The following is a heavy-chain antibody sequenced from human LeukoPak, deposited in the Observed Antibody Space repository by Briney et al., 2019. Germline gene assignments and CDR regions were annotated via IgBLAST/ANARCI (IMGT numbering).Heavy chain of an antibody. CDR3: ARGPYCGDDCYFDS. D-gene: IGHD2-21*01. CDR1: GGSISDYS. V-gene: IGHV4-4*07. Sequence: SETLSLTCTVSGGSISDYSWSWIRQPAGKGLEWIGRIYSSGSTPYNTSLKSRVTMSVDASKNQFSLRLTSVTAADTAVYYCARGPYCGDDCYFDSWGRGTLFTVSS. CDR2: IYSSGST. J-gene: IGHJ4*02.